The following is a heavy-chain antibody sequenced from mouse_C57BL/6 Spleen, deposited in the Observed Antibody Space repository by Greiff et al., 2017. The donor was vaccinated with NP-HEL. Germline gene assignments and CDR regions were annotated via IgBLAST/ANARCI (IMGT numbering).Heavy chain of an antibody. J-gene: IGHJ2*01. CDR3: ARRDYGSSPDY. V-gene: IGHV1-85*01. CDR1: GYTFTSYD. CDR2: IYPRDGST. D-gene: IGHD1-1*01. Sequence: VKLVESGPELVKPGASVKLSCKASGYTFTSYDINWVKQRPGQGLEWIGWIYPRDGSTKYNEKFKGKATLTVDTSSSTAYMELHSLTSEDSAVYFCARRDYGSSPDYWGQGTTLTVSS.